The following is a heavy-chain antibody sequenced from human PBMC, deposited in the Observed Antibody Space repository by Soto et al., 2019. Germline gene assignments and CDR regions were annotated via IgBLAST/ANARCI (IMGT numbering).Heavy chain of an antibody. V-gene: IGHV3-64D*06. CDR1: GFTLSSDA. CDR2: ISSNGGST. CDR3: VKDRYVDY. J-gene: IGHJ4*02. Sequence: CTFFGFTLSSDAMHWDRQAPGKGLQYVSSISSNGGSTYYADSVKGRFTISRDNSKNTLYLQMSSLRVEDTAVYYCVKDRYVDYWGQGT.